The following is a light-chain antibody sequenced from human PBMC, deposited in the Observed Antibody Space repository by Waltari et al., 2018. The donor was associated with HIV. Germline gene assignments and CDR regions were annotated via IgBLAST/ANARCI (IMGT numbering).Light chain of an antibody. CDR3: QQYYGTPYT. Sequence: IVMTQSPDSLGVSLGERATINYKSSQSVLYSSNNKNYLGWNQQKPGQPPKLLIYWASTRESGVPDRFSGSESGTDFTLTISSLQAEDVAVYYCQQYYGTPYTFGQGTKLEIK. CDR2: WAS. CDR1: QSVLYSSNNKNY. V-gene: IGKV4-1*01. J-gene: IGKJ2*01.